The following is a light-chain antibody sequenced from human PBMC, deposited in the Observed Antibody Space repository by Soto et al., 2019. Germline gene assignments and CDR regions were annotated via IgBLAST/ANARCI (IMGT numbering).Light chain of an antibody. CDR2: GAS. V-gene: IGKV3-15*01. CDR1: QSVSST. Sequence: ELVLTQSPVALSLSSGERATLSCRASQSVSSTLLTWYQQKPGQAPRLLIYGASTRATGIPARFSGSGSGTEFTLTINSLQSEDFAVYYCQQYNNWPRTFGQGTKVDIK. J-gene: IGKJ1*01. CDR3: QQYNNWPRT.